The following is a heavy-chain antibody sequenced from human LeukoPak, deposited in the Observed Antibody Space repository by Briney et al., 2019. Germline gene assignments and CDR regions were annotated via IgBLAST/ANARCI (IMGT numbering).Heavy chain of an antibody. Sequence: ASEKVSCKASGHTFTSYDINWVRQATGQGLEWMGWMNPNSGNTGYAQKFQGRVTITRNTSISTAYMELSSLRSEDTAVYYSARGPDYLHPWAQGTLVTVSS. CDR1: GHTFTSYD. J-gene: IGHJ5*02. CDR3: ARGPDYLHP. D-gene: IGHD4/OR15-4a*01. CDR2: MNPNSGNT. V-gene: IGHV1-8*03.